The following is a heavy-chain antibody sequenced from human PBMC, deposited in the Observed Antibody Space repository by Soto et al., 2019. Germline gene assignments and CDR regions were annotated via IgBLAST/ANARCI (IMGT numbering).Heavy chain of an antibody. V-gene: IGHV3-48*03. CDR2: ISSSGSTI. CDR3: ARDGGYSYGFGAYYYGMDV. D-gene: IGHD5-18*01. J-gene: IGHJ6*02. Sequence: GGSLRLSCAASGFTFSSYEMNWVRQAPGKGLEWVSYISSSGSTIYYADSVKGRFTISSDNAKNSLYLQMNSLRAEDTAVYYCARDGGYSYGFGAYYYGMDVWGQGTTVTVSS. CDR1: GFTFSSYE.